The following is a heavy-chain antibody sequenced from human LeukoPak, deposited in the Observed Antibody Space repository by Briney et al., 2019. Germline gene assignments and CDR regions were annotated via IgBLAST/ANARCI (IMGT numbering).Heavy chain of an antibody. V-gene: IGHV4-34*01. J-gene: IGHJ4*02. D-gene: IGHD6-19*01. CDR1: GGSFSGYY. CDR3: ARGVNSSGWYTPFPFDY. CDR2: INHSGST. Sequence: NSSETLSLTCAVYGGSFSGYYWSWIRQPPGKGLEWIGEINHSGSTNYNPSLKSRVTISVDTSKNQFSLKLSSVTAADTAVYYCARGVNSSGWYTPFPFDYWGQGTLVTVSS.